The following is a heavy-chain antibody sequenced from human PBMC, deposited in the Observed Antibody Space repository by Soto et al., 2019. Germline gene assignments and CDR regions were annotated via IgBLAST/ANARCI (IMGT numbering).Heavy chain of an antibody. J-gene: IGHJ5*02. CDR1: GGTFSTYT. CDR2: IIPIIGII. Sequence: QVQLVQSGAEVKKPGSSVKVSCKASGGTFSTYTITWVRQAPGQGLEWMGRIIPIIGIINYAQKFQGRVTNTADKFTGTAYMELTRLRSDDTAVYYCAGDPDSHYNDSHASSYPWGQGTLVTVSS. CDR3: AGDPDSHYNDSHASSYP. V-gene: IGHV1-69*08. D-gene: IGHD3-22*01.